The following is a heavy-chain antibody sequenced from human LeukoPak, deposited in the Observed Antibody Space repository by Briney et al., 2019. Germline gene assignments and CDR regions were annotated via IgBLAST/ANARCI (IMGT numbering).Heavy chain of an antibody. D-gene: IGHD3-16*01. CDR1: GGSISSYY. Sequence: SETLSLTCTVSGGSISSYYWSWIRQPPGKGLEWIGYIYYSGSTNYNPSLKSRVTISVDTSKNQFSLKLSSVTAADTAVYYCARETKEGRMGGLIDYWGQGTLVTVSS. J-gene: IGHJ4*02. V-gene: IGHV4-59*01. CDR2: IYYSGST. CDR3: ARETKEGRMGGLIDY.